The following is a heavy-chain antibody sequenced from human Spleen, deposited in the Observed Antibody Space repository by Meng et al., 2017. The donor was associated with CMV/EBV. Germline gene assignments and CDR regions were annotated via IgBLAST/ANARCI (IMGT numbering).Heavy chain of an antibody. V-gene: IGHV3-21*01. CDR3: GIDWTPAYYDNSGYRMGAPSY. J-gene: IGHJ4*02. CDR2: SSNTSSLM. D-gene: IGHD3-22*01. Sequence: MNWIRQAAGNGLEWVSSSSNTSSLMYSQDTAKGRFTISRDSAATSPYLQMNSMRNEDTAVYYFGIDWTPAYYDNSGYRMGAPSYWAQGTLVTVSS.